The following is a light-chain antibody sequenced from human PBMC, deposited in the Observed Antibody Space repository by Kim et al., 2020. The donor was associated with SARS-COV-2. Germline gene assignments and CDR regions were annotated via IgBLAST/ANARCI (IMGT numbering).Light chain of an antibody. CDR1: NIGSKS. V-gene: IGLV3-21*04. J-gene: IGLJ3*02. CDR3: QVWDSSSDLWV. CDR2: YDS. Sequence: PGKTARITSGGNNIGSKSVPWYHQKPGQAPVLVIYYDSDRPSGIPERFSGSNSGNTATLTISRVEAGDEADYYCQVWDSSSDLWVFGGGTQLTVL.